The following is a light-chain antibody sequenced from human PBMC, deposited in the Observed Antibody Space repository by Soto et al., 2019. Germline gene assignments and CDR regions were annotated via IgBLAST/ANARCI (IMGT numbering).Light chain of an antibody. CDR1: QSVSGN. J-gene: IGKJ4*01. Sequence: EIVMTQSPATLSVSPGERATLSCRASQSVSGNLAWYQQKPVQAPRLLIYGASTRATGIPARFSGSGSGTEFTLTSSSLEYADFSVYYCQQYNDWPPVTFGGGPKVEIK. V-gene: IGKV3-15*01. CDR3: QQYNDWPPVT. CDR2: GAS.